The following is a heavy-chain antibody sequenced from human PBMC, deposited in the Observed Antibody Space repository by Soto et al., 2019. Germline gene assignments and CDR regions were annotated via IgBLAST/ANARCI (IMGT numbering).Heavy chain of an antibody. CDR2: IYYSGST. CDR1: GGSISSYY. J-gene: IGHJ4*02. D-gene: IGHD3-22*01. V-gene: IGHV4-59*01. CDR3: ARVEDSSGFGLYYFDY. Sequence: QVQLQESGPGLVKPSETLSLTCTVSGGSISSYYWSWIRQPPGKGPEWIGYIYYSGSTNYNPSLKSRVTISVDTSKNQFSLKLSSVTAADTAVYYCARVEDSSGFGLYYFDYWGQGTLVTVSS.